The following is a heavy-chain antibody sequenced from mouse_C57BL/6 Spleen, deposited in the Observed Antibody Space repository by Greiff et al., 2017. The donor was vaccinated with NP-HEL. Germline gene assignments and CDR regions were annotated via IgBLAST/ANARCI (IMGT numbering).Heavy chain of an antibody. Sequence: QVQLKQSGAELVKPGASVKISCKASGYAFSSYWMNWVKQRPGKGLEWIGQIYPGDGDTNYNGKFKGKATLTADKSSSTAYMQLSSLTSEDSAVYFCARWGYGSSYDFDYWGQGTTLTVSS. CDR1: GYAFSSYW. CDR3: ARWGYGSSYDFDY. CDR2: IYPGDGDT. D-gene: IGHD1-1*01. V-gene: IGHV1-80*01. J-gene: IGHJ2*01.